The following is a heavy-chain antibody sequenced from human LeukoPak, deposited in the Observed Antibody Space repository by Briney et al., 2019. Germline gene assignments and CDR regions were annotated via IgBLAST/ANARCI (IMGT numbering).Heavy chain of an antibody. CDR2: IYYSGST. Sequence: MPSETLSLTCTVSGGSISSYYWSWIRQPPGKGLEWIGYIYYSGSTNYNPSLKSRVTISVDTSKNQFSLKLSPVTAADTAVYYCAREPYCYGSGSYSWGYYGMDVWGKGTTVTVSS. CDR3: AREPYCYGSGSYSWGYYGMDV. CDR1: GGSISSYY. J-gene: IGHJ6*04. D-gene: IGHD3-10*01. V-gene: IGHV4-59*01.